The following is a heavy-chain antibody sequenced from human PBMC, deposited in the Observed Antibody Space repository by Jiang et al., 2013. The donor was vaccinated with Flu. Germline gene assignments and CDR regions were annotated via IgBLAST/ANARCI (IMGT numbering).Heavy chain of an antibody. D-gene: IGHD4-11*01. J-gene: IGHJ6*02. V-gene: IGHV5-51*03. Sequence: GAEVKKPGESLKISCKGSGDTFSSYWIGWVRQMPGKGLEWMGIIYPGDSDTRYSPSFQGQVTISADKSISTAYLQWSSLKASDTAMYYCARGGVYYSNYPEYGMDVWGQGTTVTVSS. CDR2: IYPGDSDT. CDR3: ARGGVYYSNYPEYGMDV. CDR1: GDTFSSYW.